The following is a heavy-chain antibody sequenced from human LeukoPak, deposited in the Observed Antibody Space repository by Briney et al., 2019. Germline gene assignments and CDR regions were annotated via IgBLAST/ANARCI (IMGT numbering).Heavy chain of an antibody. CDR3: AKDWAVVIPAVWAGLDY. V-gene: IGHV3-23*01. Sequence: GGSLRLSCAASGFTFSHYAMTWVRQAPGKGLEWVAGISAGGGSTDYADSVKGRFTISRDKSKNTLYSHMNSLRAEDTAVYYCAKDWAVVIPAVWAGLDYWGQGTLVTVSS. D-gene: IGHD2-2*01. CDR1: GFTFSHYA. J-gene: IGHJ4*02. CDR2: ISAGGGST.